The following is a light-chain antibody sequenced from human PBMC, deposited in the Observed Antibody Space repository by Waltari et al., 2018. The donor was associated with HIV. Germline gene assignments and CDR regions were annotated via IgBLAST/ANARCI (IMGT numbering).Light chain of an antibody. J-gene: IGLJ1*01. CDR3: AEWNDRLSGYV. CDR1: SSNTGRTY. Sequence: QSVLTQPPPPSGTPGQRVTIPCSASSSNTGRTYVYWCQQLPGPAPKLLMYTNNRRPSGVPDRFAGSKSGTSASLSISGLRSEDEADYYCAEWNDRLSGYVFGTGTKVTV. CDR2: TNN. V-gene: IGLV1-47*01.